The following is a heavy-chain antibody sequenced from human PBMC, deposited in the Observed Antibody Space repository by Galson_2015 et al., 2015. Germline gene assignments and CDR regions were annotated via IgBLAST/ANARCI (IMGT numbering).Heavy chain of an antibody. V-gene: IGHV3-30*04. CDR3: AKGRGNAYW. Sequence: SLRLSCAASGFTFNYYAMHWVRQAPGKGLEWVAVISYDGSNKYYADSVKGRFTISRDTFKSSLDLQMSSLRPEDTAIYYCAKGRGNAYW. CDR2: ISYDGSNK. CDR1: GFTFNYYA. J-gene: IGHJ2*01.